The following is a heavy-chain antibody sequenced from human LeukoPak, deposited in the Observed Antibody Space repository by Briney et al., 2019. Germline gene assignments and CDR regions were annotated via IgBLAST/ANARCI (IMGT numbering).Heavy chain of an antibody. J-gene: IGHJ6*02. CDR3: ARDFQGHMGVLLWFGESANYYYGMDV. Sequence: PGGSLRLSCAASGFTFSSYSMNWVRQAPGKGLEWVSSISSSSSYIYYADSVKGRFTISRDNAKNSLYLQMNSLRAEDTAVYYCARDFQGHMGVLLWFGESANYYYGMDVWGQGTTVTVSS. CDR2: ISSSSSYI. CDR1: GFTFSSYS. V-gene: IGHV3-21*01. D-gene: IGHD3-10*01.